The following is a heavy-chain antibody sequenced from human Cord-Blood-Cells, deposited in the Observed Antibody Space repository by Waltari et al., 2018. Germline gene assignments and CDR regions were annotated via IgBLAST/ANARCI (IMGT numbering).Heavy chain of an antibody. Sequence: QVQLQESGPGLVKPSGTLSLTCAVSGGSISSSNWWSWVRQPPGKGLEWIGEIYQSGGTNYTPSLKSRVTISVDKSKNQFSLKLSSVTAADTAVYYCAVNLQWSGHYYYYGMDVWGQGTTVTVSS. V-gene: IGHV4-4*02. CDR1: GGSISSSNW. CDR2: IYQSGGT. J-gene: IGHJ6*02. D-gene: IGHD6-19*01. CDR3: AVNLQWSGHYYYYGMDV.